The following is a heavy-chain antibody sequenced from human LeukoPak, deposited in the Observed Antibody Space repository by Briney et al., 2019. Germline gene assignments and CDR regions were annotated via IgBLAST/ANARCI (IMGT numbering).Heavy chain of an antibody. CDR2: ISGSGGST. V-gene: IGHV3-23*01. CDR3: ARERGSGWYKEGIFDY. D-gene: IGHD6-19*01. J-gene: IGHJ4*02. Sequence: PGGSLRLSCAASGFTFSSYAMSWVRQAPGKGLEWVSAISGSGGSTYYADSVKGRFTISRDNAKNSLYLQMNSLRAEDTAVYYCARERGSGWYKEGIFDYWGQGTLVTVSS. CDR1: GFTFSSYA.